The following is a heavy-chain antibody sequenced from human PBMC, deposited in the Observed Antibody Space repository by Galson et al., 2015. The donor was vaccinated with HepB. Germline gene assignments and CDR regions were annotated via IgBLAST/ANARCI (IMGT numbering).Heavy chain of an antibody. CDR2: TYYRSKWYN. CDR1: GDSVSSNSAA. J-gene: IGHJ6*02. Sequence: CAISGDSVSSNSAAWNWIRQSPSRGLEWLGRTYYRSKWYNDYAVSVKSRITINPDTSKNQFSLHLNSVTPEDTAVYYGARDWSGYSSGGHSCMDVWGQGTTFTVSS. D-gene: IGHD6-19*01. CDR3: ARDWSGYSSGGHSCMDV. V-gene: IGHV6-1*01.